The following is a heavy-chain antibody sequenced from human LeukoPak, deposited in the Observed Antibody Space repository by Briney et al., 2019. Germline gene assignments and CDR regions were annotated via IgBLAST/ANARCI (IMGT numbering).Heavy chain of an antibody. Sequence: GGSLRLSCAASGFTASSNYMSWVRQAPGKGLEWVSGISWNSGSIGYADSVKGRFTISRDNAKNSLYLQMISLRAEDTALYYCAKDMSVRGVIPSSFDYWGQGTLVTVSS. V-gene: IGHV3-9*02. CDR2: ISWNSGSI. CDR3: AKDMSVRGVIPSSFDY. CDR1: GFTASSNY. J-gene: IGHJ4*02. D-gene: IGHD3-10*01.